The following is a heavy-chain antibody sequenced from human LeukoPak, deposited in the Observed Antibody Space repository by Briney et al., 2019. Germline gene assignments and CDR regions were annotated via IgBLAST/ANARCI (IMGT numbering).Heavy chain of an antibody. CDR2: ISGSGGST. CDR3: AKSHVVYYRYDSSGYYPNGFDY. V-gene: IGHV3-23*01. CDR1: GFTFSSYA. J-gene: IGHJ4*02. Sequence: PGGSLRLSCAASGFTFSSYAMSWVRQAPGKGLEWVSAISGSGGSTYYADSVKGRFTISRDNSKNTLYLQMNSLRAEDTAVYYCAKSHVVYYRYDSSGYYPNGFDYWGQGTLVTVSS. D-gene: IGHD3-22*01.